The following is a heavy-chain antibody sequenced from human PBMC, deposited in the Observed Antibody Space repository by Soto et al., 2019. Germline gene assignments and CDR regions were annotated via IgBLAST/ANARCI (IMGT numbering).Heavy chain of an antibody. D-gene: IGHD3-3*01. V-gene: IGHV3-23*01. CDR2: LSQSGHTT. CDR1: GFTFDDYA. Sequence: EVTLLESGGGLVQPGGSLRLSCAASGFTFDDYAMTWVRQRPGKGLEWVSTLSQSGHTTLYADSVKGRFTIARDNAGNTLYLHMNSLRAEDSAIYYWAKDQADHEAGSIYYTSGVGSWGQGTLVTVSS. CDR3: AKDQADHEAGSIYYTSGVGS. J-gene: IGHJ4*02.